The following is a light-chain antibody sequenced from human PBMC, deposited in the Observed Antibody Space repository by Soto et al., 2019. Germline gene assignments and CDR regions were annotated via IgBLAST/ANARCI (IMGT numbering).Light chain of an antibody. CDR1: QSISSY. J-gene: IGKJ2*02. V-gene: IGKV1-39*01. CDR2: AAS. Sequence: DIQMTQSPSSLSASVGARVTITCRASQSISSYLNWYQQKPGKAPKLLIYAASSLQSGVPSRFSSSGSGTDFTLIISSLQPEDFATYYCQQSYSTLWTFGQGTKLEIK. CDR3: QQSYSTLWT.